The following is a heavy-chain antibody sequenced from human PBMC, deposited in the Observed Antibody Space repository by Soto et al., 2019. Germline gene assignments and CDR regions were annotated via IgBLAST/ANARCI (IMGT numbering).Heavy chain of an antibody. V-gene: IGHV4-59*01. D-gene: IGHD5-12*01. CDR3: VREAYIGYGHAIDH. J-gene: IGHJ4*02. CDR2: NYYSGTT. CDR1: GVSISSYY. Sequence: PSETLSLTCAVSGVSISSYYWSWIRQPPGKGLEWIGYNYYSGTTNYNPSLKSRVTISVDTSKNQFFLTLTYVTAADTAVYSCVREAYIGYGHAIDHLGPGTLVTV.